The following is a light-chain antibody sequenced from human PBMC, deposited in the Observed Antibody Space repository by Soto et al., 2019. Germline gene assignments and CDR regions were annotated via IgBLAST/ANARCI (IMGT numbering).Light chain of an antibody. CDR3: LQFDNVPLT. J-gene: IGKJ5*01. CDR1: QDISNY. V-gene: IGKV1-33*01. CDR2: DAS. Sequence: DIQMTQSPSSLSASVGDRVTITGQASQDISNYLNWYQQKPGKPPKLLIYDASNLKTGVPSRFSGSGSGTDFTFTISSMQPEDIATYYCLQFDNVPLTFGQGTRLEIK.